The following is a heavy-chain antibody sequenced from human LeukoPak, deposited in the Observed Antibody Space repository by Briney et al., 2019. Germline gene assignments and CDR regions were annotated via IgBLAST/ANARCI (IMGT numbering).Heavy chain of an antibody. V-gene: IGHV3-30*02. Sequence: PGGSLRLSCAASGFTFSSYGMHWVRQAPGKGLEWVAFIRYDGSNKYYADSVKGRFTISRDNSKNTLYLQMNSLRAEDTAVYYCAKDSYDSSGYPNWFDPWGQGILVTVSS. CDR1: GFTFSSYG. CDR3: AKDSYDSSGYPNWFDP. CDR2: IRYDGSNK. J-gene: IGHJ5*02. D-gene: IGHD3-22*01.